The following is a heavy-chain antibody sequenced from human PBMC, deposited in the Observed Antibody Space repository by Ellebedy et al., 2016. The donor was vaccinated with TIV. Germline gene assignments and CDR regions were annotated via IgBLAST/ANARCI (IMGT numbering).Heavy chain of an antibody. D-gene: IGHD6-6*01. V-gene: IGHV1-2*02. CDR1: GDTFTDYY. CDR3: ARTRWQLAFDY. Sequence: AASVKVSCKASGDTFTDYYFHWVRQAPGQGLEWMAWINPNTGGTGYAKKFQDRVTVTRDTSITTVYMELSNLRSDDTAVYYCARTRWQLAFDYWGQGTLVTVSS. J-gene: IGHJ4*02. CDR2: INPNTGGT.